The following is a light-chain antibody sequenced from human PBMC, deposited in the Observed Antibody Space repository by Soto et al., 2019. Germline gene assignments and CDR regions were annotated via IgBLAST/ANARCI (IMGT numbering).Light chain of an antibody. CDR1: SSDVGSYNL. CDR3: CHYAGRSSSLYV. Sequence: QSVRTQPASVSGSPGQSITISCTGTSSDVGSYNLVSWYQQHPGKAPKLMIYEGSKRPSGVSNRFSGSKSGNTASLTISGLQAEYLFDYYGCHYAGRSSSLYV. V-gene: IGLV2-23*01. J-gene: IGLJ1*01. CDR2: EGS.